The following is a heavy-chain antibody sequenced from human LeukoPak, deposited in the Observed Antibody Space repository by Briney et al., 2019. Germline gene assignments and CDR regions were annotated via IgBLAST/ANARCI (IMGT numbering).Heavy chain of an antibody. V-gene: IGHV4-59*01. CDR3: ARELGPGYPFDY. CDR2: IYYSGST. D-gene: IGHD5-12*01. J-gene: IGHJ4*02. CDR1: GGSISSYY. Sequence: SETLSLTCAVYGGSISSYYWSWIRQPPGKGLEWIGYIYYSGSTNYNPSLKSRVTISVDTSKNQFSLKLSSVTAADTAVYYCARELGPGYPFDYWGQGTLVTVSS.